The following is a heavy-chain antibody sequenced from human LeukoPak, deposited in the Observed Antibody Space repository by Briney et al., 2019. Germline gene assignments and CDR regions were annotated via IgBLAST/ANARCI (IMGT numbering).Heavy chain of an antibody. Sequence: ASVKVSCKASGYTFTGYYMHWVRQAPGQGLEWMGWINPNSGGTNYAQKFQGRVTMTRDTSISTAYMELSRLRSDDTAVYHCAREDSVADTNDYWGQGTLVTVSS. CDR3: AREDSVADTNDY. CDR1: GYTFTGYY. D-gene: IGHD6-19*01. J-gene: IGHJ4*02. V-gene: IGHV1-2*02. CDR2: INPNSGGT.